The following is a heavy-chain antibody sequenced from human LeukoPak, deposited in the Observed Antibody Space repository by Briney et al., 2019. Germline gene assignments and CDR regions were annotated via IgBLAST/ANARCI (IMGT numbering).Heavy chain of an antibody. J-gene: IGHJ4*02. D-gene: IGHD3-9*01. CDR3: ARDSVGYYDILTGYYYPSRFDY. CDR1: GYTFTSYG. V-gene: IGHV1-18*04. CDR2: ISAYTGNT. Sequence: ASVKGSCKASGYTFTSYGISWVRQAPGQGLEWIGWISAYTGNTKYAQKLQGRVTMTTDTSTSTAYMELRSLRSDDTAVYYCARDSVGYYDILTGYYYPSRFDYWGQGTLVTVSS.